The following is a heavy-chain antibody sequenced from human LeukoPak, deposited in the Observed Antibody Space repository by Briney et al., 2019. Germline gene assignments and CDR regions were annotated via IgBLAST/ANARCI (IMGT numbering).Heavy chain of an antibody. CDR2: IYYSGST. J-gene: IGHJ5*01. Sequence: PSETLSLTCTFSGGSISSSAYYWGWVRQPPGKGLEWIGSIYYSGSTYYSPSLKSRVTISVDTSKNQFSLKLSSVTAADTALYYCARHGSGFFLNPWFGPWGQGTLVTVSS. CDR3: ARHGSGFFLNPWFGP. D-gene: IGHD6-19*01. CDR1: GGSISSSAYY. V-gene: IGHV4-39*01.